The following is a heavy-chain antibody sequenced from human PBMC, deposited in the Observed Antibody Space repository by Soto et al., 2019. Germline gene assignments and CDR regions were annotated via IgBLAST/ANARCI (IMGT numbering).Heavy chain of an antibody. CDR1: GFTFSSYW. J-gene: IGHJ4*02. Sequence: EVPLVESGGGLVQPGGSLRLSCAASGFTFSSYWMHWVRQAPGKGLVWVSRLKSDGSGTTYADSVKGRLTISRDNAKNTLYLQMNRLRAEDTAVYYCVRVDGDYYDGNGYLGRHWGQGTLVTVSS. D-gene: IGHD3-22*01. CDR3: VRVDGDYYDGNGYLGRH. CDR2: LKSDGSGT. V-gene: IGHV3-74*01.